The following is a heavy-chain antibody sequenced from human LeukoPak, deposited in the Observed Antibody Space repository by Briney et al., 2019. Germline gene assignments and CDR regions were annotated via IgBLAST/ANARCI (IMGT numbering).Heavy chain of an antibody. V-gene: IGHV4-61*01. CDR2: IYYSGST. D-gene: IGHD4-17*01. Sequence: SETLSLTCTVSGGSISSGSYYWSWIRQPPGKGLEWIGYIYYSGSTNYNPSLKSRVTISVDTSKNQFSLKLSSVTAADTAVYYCARVDYGDYVPSGWGQGTLVTVSS. CDR3: ARVDYGDYVPSG. J-gene: IGHJ4*02. CDR1: GGSISSGSYY.